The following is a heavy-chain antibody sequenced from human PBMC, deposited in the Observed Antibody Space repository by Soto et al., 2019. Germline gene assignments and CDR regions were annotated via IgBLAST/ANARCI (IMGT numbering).Heavy chain of an antibody. V-gene: IGHV4-31*03. CDR3: ARGYCSSTSCYPPGVTAYFDY. Sequence: QVQLQESGPGLVKPSQTLSLTCTVSGGSISSGGYYWSWIRQHPGKGLEWIGYIYYSGSTYYNPSLKSRLTISVDTSKNQFSLKLSSVTAADKAVYYCARGYCSSTSCYPPGVTAYFDYWGQGTLVTVSS. D-gene: IGHD2-2*01. CDR2: IYYSGST. CDR1: GGSISSGGYY. J-gene: IGHJ4*02.